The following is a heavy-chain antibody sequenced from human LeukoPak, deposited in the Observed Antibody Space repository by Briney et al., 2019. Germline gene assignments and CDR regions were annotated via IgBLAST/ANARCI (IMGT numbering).Heavy chain of an antibody. CDR3: AREVGATGNAFDI. D-gene: IGHD1-26*01. V-gene: IGHV1-69*05. CDR1: GGTFSSYA. CDR2: IIPIFGTA. J-gene: IGHJ3*02. Sequence: ASVKVSCKASGGTFSSYAISWVRQAPGQGLEGMGGIIPIFGTANYAQKFQGRVTITTDESTSTAHMELSSLRSEDTAVYYCAREVGATGNAFDIWGQGTMVTVSS.